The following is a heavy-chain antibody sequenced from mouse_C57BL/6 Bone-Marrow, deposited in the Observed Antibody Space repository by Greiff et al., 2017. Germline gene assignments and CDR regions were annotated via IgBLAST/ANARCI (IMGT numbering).Heavy chain of an antibody. CDR3: ARGQDGSSYWCFDV. CDR2: ISDGGSYT. D-gene: IGHD1-1*01. CDR1: GFTFSSYA. V-gene: IGHV5-4*03. J-gene: IGHJ1*03. Sequence: EVKVVESGGGLVKPGGSLKLSCAASGFTFSSYAMSWVRQTPEKRLEWVATISDGGSYTYYPDNVKGRFTISRDNAKNNLYLQMSHLKSEDTAMYYCARGQDGSSYWCFDVWGTGTTVTVSS.